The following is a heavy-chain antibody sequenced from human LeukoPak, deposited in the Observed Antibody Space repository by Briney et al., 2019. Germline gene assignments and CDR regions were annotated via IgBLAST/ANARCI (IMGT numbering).Heavy chain of an antibody. CDR1: GSSISGDYF. CDR3: ARVIGATSMDC. V-gene: IGHV4-38-2*02. Sequence: PSETLSLTCSVSGSSISGDYFWGWVRQPPGKGPEWIGSVNQGGSTYYYWSLKSRVTMSVDTSKNQLSLKLTSVTAADTAVYFCARVIGATSMDCWGQGTLVTVSS. J-gene: IGHJ4*02. CDR2: VNQGGST. D-gene: IGHD2-15*01.